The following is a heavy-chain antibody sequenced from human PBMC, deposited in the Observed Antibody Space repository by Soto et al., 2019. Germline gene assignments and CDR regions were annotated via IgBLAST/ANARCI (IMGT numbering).Heavy chain of an antibody. CDR2: IKKDGSEK. V-gene: IGHV3-7*05. Sequence: EVQLVESGGGLVQPGGSLRLSCAVSGFTFSNYWMSWVRQAPGKGLEWVANIKKDGSEKYYVDSVKGRFIISRDNGKKSLDLQINGPRAGDTAVYYCAAILGMDVWGQGTTVTVSS. CDR1: GFTFSNYW. D-gene: IGHD3-3*02. J-gene: IGHJ6*02. CDR3: AAILGMDV.